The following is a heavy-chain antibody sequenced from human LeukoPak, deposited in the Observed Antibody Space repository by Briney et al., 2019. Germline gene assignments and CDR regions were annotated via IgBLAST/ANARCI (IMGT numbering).Heavy chain of an antibody. CDR1: GGSLSSHY. Sequence: PSETLSLTCTVSGGSLSSHYWSWIRQPPGKGLEWIGYIYYSGSTTYNPSLRSRVTIPVDTSKNQFSLKLSSVTAADTAVYYCARVFYYGSGTFDLWGRGTLVTVSS. CDR3: ARVFYYGSGTFDL. V-gene: IGHV4-59*11. D-gene: IGHD3-10*01. CDR2: IYYSGST. J-gene: IGHJ2*01.